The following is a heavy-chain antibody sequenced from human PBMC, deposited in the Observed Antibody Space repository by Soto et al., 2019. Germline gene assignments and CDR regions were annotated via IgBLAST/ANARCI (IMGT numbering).Heavy chain of an antibody. V-gene: IGHV4-34*01. J-gene: IGHJ6*03. CDR2: INHSGST. CDR1: GGSFSGYY. D-gene: IGHD2-2*01. Sequence: QVQLQQWGAGLLKPSETLSLTCAVYGGSFSGYYWSWIRQPPGKGLEWIGEINHSGSTNYNPSLKSRVTLSVDTSKNQFSLKLSSVTAADTAVYYCAREKVPAATYYYYYYMDVWGKGTTVTVSS. CDR3: AREKVPAATYYYYYYMDV.